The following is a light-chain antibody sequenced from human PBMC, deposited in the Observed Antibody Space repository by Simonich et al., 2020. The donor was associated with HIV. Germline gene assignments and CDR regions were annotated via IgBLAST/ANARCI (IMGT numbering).Light chain of an antibody. CDR3: QQYNNWPGWT. V-gene: IGKV3-15*01. CDR2: GAS. Sequence: EIVMTQSPATLSVSPGDRATLSCRASQSVSSNLAWYQHKPGQAPRLLIYGASTRATGIPARFSGSGSGTEFTLSISSMQSEDFAVYYCQQYNNWPGWTFGQGTTVEIK. CDR1: QSVSSN. J-gene: IGKJ1*01.